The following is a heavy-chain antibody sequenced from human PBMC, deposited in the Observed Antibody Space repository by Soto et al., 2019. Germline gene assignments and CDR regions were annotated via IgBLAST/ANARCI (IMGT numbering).Heavy chain of an antibody. CDR3: ARDPNPYYHDCSGYYYLLDY. Sequence: QVQLVQSGAEVKKPGSSVKVSCKASGGTFSSYAISWVRQAPGQGLEWMGGVIPIFGTANYAQKFQGSVMITAEESTISAYMGMSSLRSEDTAVYYSARDPNPYYHDCSGYYYLLDYWGQGPLVTPSS. CDR1: GGTFSSYA. V-gene: IGHV1-69*01. J-gene: IGHJ4*02. D-gene: IGHD3-22*01. CDR2: VIPIFGTA.